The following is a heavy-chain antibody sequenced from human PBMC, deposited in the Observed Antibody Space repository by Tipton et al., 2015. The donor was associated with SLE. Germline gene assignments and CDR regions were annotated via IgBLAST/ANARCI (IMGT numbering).Heavy chain of an antibody. CDR3: ARRGVGATYWYFDL. CDR2: IYYSGSP. D-gene: IGHD1-26*01. V-gene: IGHV4-39*01. Sequence: WVRQAPGKGLEYIGSIYYSGSPYYNPSLKSRVTISLDTSKNQFSLKLSSVTAADTAVYYCARRGVGATYWYFDLWGRGTLVTVSS. J-gene: IGHJ2*01.